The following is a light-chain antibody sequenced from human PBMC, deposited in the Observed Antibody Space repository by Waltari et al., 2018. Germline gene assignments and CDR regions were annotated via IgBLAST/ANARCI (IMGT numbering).Light chain of an antibody. CDR1: SSDVGSYNY. J-gene: IGLJ1*01. CDR2: AVS. V-gene: IGLV2-14*01. CDR3: SSYTSTNTGV. Sequence: QSALTQPASVSGSPGQSITISCTGTSSDVGSYNYVSWYQQYPGKAPQLIIYAVSYRPPGISNRFSGSKSGNTATLTISGLQAEDEADYYCSSYTSTNTGVFGTGTKVTVL.